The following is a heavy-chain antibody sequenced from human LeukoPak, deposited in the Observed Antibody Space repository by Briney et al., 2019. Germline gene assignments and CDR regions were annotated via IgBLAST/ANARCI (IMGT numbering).Heavy chain of an antibody. CDR2: ISDSGRST. D-gene: IGHD6-19*01. V-gene: IGHV3-23*01. CDR3: AKDGIIAVAGTMDY. Sequence: QPGGSLRLSCTVSGFSLSNYAMTWVRQAPGKGLEWVSAISDSGRSTYYADSVKGRFTISRDISKSTLYLQMNSLRAEDTAVYYCAKDGIIAVAGTMDYWGQGTLVTVSS. J-gene: IGHJ4*02. CDR1: GFSLSNYA.